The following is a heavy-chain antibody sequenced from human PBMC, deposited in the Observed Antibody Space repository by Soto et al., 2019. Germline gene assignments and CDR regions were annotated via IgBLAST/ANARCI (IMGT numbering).Heavy chain of an antibody. J-gene: IGHJ5*02. D-gene: IGHD2-2*01. CDR2: VSYSGSP. CDR1: GASISSYF. CDR3: ARGRVVVPAAVMFNCLDP. Sequence: PSETLSLTCTVSGASISSYFWSWIRQPPGKGLEWVAYVSYSGSPHYNPSLQSRVTVSVDTSKSQFSLEVTSLTAADTAVYYCARGRVVVPAAVMFNCLDPWGQGALVTVSS. V-gene: IGHV4-59*12.